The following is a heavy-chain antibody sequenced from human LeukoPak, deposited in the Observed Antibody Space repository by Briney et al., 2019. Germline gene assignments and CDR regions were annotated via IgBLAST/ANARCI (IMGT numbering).Heavy chain of an antibody. J-gene: IGHJ4*02. CDR1: GFTFSSYW. CDR3: ARENFVVVTATLDY. Sequence: GGSLRLSCAASGFTFSSYWMSWVRQAPGKGLEWVANIKQDGSEKYYVDSVEGRFTISRDNAKNSLYLQMNSLRAEDTAVYYCARENFVVVTATLDYWGQGTLVTVSS. D-gene: IGHD2-21*02. V-gene: IGHV3-7*01. CDR2: IKQDGSEK.